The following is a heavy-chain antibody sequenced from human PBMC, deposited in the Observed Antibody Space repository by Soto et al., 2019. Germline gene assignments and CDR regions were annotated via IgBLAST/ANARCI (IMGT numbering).Heavy chain of an antibody. V-gene: IGHV3-30*18. CDR2: ISYDGSNK. CDR3: AKLDY. CDR1: GFTFSSYG. Sequence: QVQLVESGGGVVQPGRSLRPSCAASGFTFSSYGMHWVRQAPGKGLEWVAVISYDGSNKYYADSVKGRFTISRDNSKNTLYLQMNSLRAEDTAVYYCAKLDYWGQGTLVTVSS. J-gene: IGHJ4*02.